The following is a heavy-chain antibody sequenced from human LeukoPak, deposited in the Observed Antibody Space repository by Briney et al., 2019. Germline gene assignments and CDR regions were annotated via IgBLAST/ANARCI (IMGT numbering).Heavy chain of an antibody. V-gene: IGHV6-1*01. CDR2: TYYRSKWYN. D-gene: IGHD2-21*02. CDR1: GDSVSSNSAA. Sequence: SQTLSLTCAISGDSVSSNSAAWNWIRQSPSRGLEWLGRTYYRSKWYNDYAVSVKSRITINPDTSKNQFSLQLNSVTPEDTAVYYCARDLPSPCGGDCYLDYFDYWGQGTLVTVSS. CDR3: ARDLPSPCGGDCYLDYFDY. J-gene: IGHJ4*02.